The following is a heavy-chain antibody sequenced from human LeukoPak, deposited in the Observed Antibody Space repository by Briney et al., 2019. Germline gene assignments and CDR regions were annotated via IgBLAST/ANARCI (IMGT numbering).Heavy chain of an antibody. Sequence: SETLSLTCAVYGGSPSGYYWSLIRQPSGKGLEWIGEINHSGSTNYNPSLKSRVTISVDTSKNQFSLKLSSVTAADTAVYYCARHVDGGSKVTTFDYWGQGTLVTVSS. CDR2: INHSGST. CDR1: GGSPSGYY. J-gene: IGHJ4*02. CDR3: ARHVDGGSKVTTFDY. V-gene: IGHV4-34*01. D-gene: IGHD2-21*02.